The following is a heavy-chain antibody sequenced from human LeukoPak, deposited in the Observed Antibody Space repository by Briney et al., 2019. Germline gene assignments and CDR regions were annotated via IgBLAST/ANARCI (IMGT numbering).Heavy chain of an antibody. CDR2: IKQDGSKK. CDR3: TRVGYIDEGIDY. D-gene: IGHD5-24*01. Sequence: GVSLRLSCVASGFPFSSYWMTWVRQAPGKGLEWVANIKQDGSKKSYVDSVKGRFTISSDNAKNSLYLQMNSLRAEDTAIYYCTRVGYIDEGIDYWGQGTLVTVFS. J-gene: IGHJ4*02. CDR1: GFPFSSYW. V-gene: IGHV3-7*04.